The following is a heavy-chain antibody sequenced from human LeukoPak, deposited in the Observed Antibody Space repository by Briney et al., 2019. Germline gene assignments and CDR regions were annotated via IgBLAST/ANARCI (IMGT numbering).Heavy chain of an antibody. CDR2: ISGSGAST. CDR3: AKSDMTTLTTCLDY. CDR1: GFTLSTNA. Sequence: GGSLRLSCLTSGFTLSTNAMSWVRQAPGKGLEWISGISGSGASTYYADSVKGRFTISRDDSRNTLYLQMNSLRGDDTAVYYCAKSDMTTLTTCLDYWGQGTLVTVSS. V-gene: IGHV3-23*01. D-gene: IGHD4-17*01. J-gene: IGHJ4*02.